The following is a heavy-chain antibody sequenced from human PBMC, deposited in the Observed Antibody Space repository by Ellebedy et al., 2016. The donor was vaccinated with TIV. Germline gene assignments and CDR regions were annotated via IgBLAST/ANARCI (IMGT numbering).Heavy chain of an antibody. J-gene: IGHJ6*02. Sequence: SVKVSXKASRGTFSSYSISWVRQAPGQGLEWMGGIIPIFGTANYAQKFQGRVTITADESTSTAYMELSSLRSEDTAVYYCARTVTMYYGMDVWGQGTTVTVSS. CDR1: RGTFSSYS. CDR2: IIPIFGTA. D-gene: IGHD4-17*01. CDR3: ARTVTMYYGMDV. V-gene: IGHV1-69*13.